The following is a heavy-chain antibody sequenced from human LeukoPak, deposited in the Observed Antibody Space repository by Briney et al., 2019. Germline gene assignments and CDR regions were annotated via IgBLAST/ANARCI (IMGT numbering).Heavy chain of an antibody. J-gene: IGHJ3*01. Sequence: GGSLRLSCAASGFTFSDLYMTWIRQAPGKGLEWVAYTSNRRDYTNYAESVKCRVTFSRANANNTPSLQMNDPRADDPAVYCFFFYGSGTQGAFDVGGQGTRVTVSS. CDR1: GFTFSDLY. CDR2: TSNRRDYT. D-gene: IGHD3-10*01. CDR3: FFYGSGTQGAFDV. V-gene: IGHV3-11*03.